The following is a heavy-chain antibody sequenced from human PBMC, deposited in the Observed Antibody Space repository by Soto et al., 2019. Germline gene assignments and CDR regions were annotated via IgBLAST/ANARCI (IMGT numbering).Heavy chain of an antibody. CDR1: GFTFSNAW. CDR2: IKSKTDGGTT. V-gene: IGHV3-15*01. CDR3: LWIQQNGPVDYYYMDV. Sequence: GGSLRLSCAASGFTFSNAWMSWVRQAPGKGLEWVGRIKSKTDGGTTDYAAPVKGRFTISRDDSKNTLYLQMNSLKTEDTAVYYCLWIQQNGPVDYYYMDVWGKGTTVTVSS. J-gene: IGHJ6*03. D-gene: IGHD5-18*01.